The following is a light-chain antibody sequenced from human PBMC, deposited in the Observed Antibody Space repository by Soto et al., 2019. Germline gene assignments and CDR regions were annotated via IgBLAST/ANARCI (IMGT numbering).Light chain of an antibody. CDR3: MQALPTSYT. V-gene: IGKV2-28*01. Sequence: DIVMTQSPLSLPVTPGEPASISCRSSQSLLHSNGYNYLDWYLQKPGQSPQLLIYLGSNRASGVPDRFSGSGSGPDFTLKIIRVEAVDVGVYYCMQALPTSYTFDQGTKLEIK. CDR1: QSLLHSNGYNY. CDR2: LGS. J-gene: IGKJ2*01.